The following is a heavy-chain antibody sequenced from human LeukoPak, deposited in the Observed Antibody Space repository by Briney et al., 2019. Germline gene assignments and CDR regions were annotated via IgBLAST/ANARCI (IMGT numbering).Heavy chain of an antibody. Sequence: GASVRVSCKTSGYTFSNFGINWVRQAPGQGLEWMGWISGNNDNPNCGQKFQGRFAVTTDSSTTTAYMELRNLTFDDTAVYYCARDGTSTDDYWGQGTLVTVSS. CDR2: ISGNNDNP. D-gene: IGHD2-2*01. CDR1: GYTFSNFG. V-gene: IGHV1-18*01. J-gene: IGHJ4*02. CDR3: ARDGTSTDDY.